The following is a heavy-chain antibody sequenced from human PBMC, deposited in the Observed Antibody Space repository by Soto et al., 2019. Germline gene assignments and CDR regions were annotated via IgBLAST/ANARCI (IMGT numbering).Heavy chain of an antibody. J-gene: IGHJ4*02. V-gene: IGHV4-61*01. Sequence: SETLSLTCTVSGGSVSSGRYYWSWIRQPPGKGLEWIGYIYYSGSTNYDPSLKSRVTISVDTSKNQFSLKLSSVTAADTAVYYCARNSWSGYSYGVDYWGQGTLVTVSS. CDR3: ARNSWSGYSYGVDY. CDR2: IYYSGST. D-gene: IGHD5-18*01. CDR1: GGSVSSGRYY.